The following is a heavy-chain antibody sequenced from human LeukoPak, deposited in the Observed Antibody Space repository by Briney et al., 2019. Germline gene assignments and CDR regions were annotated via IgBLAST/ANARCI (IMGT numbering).Heavy chain of an antibody. D-gene: IGHD3-3*01. CDR2: IIPIFGTA. V-gene: IGHV1-69*01. CDR1: GGTFSSYA. J-gene: IGHJ6*03. CDR3: ASRASFGVVTDYYYYMDV. Sequence: SVKVSCKASGGTFSSYAISWVRQAPGQGLEWMGGIIPIFGTANYAQKFQGRVTITADESTSTAYMELSSLRSEDTAVYYCASRASFGVVTDYYYYMDVWGKGTTVTVSS.